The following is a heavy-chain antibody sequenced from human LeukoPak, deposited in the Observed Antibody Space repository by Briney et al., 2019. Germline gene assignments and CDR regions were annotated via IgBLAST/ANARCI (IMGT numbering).Heavy chain of an antibody. Sequence: LRLSCAASGFTFSSYAMHWVRQHPGKGLEWIGYIYYSGSTYYNPSLKSRVTISVDTSKNQFSLKLSSVTAADTAVYYCARVVVVVAATDYFDYWGQGTLVTVSS. V-gene: IGHV4-31*02. J-gene: IGHJ4*02. CDR2: IYYSGST. D-gene: IGHD2-15*01. CDR1: GFTFSSYAMH. CDR3: ARVVVVVAATDYFDY.